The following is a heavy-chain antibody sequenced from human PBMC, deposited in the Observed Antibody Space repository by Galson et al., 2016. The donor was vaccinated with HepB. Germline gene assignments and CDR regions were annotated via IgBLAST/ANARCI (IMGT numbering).Heavy chain of an antibody. V-gene: IGHV4-4*02. D-gene: IGHD2-21*01. Sequence: SETLSLTCAVSGGSISSTNGWSWVRQPPGKGLEWIGEVFHNGSTSYNPSLKSRVTISVDKSKNDFSLRLTSVTAADTAVYYCARLKWLITVGGGGYYYYGMDVWGQGTTVIVSS. CDR2: VFHNGST. CDR1: GGSISSTNG. J-gene: IGHJ6*02. CDR3: ARLKWLITVGGGGYYYYGMDV.